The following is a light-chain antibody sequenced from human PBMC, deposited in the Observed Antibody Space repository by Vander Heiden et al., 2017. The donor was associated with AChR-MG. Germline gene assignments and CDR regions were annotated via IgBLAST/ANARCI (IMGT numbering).Light chain of an antibody. CDR1: SPNIGAGYD. V-gene: IGLV1-40*01. J-gene: IGLJ1*01. CDR3: QSYDSSLSRYV. CDR2: GNS. Sequence: QSVLTQPPSVSGAPGQRVTISCTGSSPNIGAGYDVHWYQQLPGAAPKLLIYGNSNGPSGVPDRFSGSKSGTSASLAITGLQAEDEADYYCQSYDSSLSRYVFGTGTKVTVL.